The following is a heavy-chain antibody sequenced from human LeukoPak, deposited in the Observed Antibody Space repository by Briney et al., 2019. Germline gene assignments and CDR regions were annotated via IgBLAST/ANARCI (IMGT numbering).Heavy chain of an antibody. CDR1: GLILSSYW. CDR2: IKQDGSEK. J-gene: IGHJ6*03. V-gene: IGHV3-7*01. Sequence: GGSLRLSCAASGLILSSYWMSWVRQAPGKGLEWVANIKQDGSEKWYVDSVKGRFTISRDNAKNSLYLQMNSLRAEDTALYYCARDGDTVLTRGYYYYMDVWGKGTTVTVSS. D-gene: IGHD4-23*01. CDR3: ARDGDTVLTRGYYYYMDV.